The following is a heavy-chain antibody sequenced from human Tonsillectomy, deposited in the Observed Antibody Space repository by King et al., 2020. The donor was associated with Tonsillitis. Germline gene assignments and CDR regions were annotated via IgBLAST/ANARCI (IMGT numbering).Heavy chain of an antibody. J-gene: IGHJ4*02. Sequence: VQLQESGPGLVKPSETLSLTCIVSDGSVSSGSYYWSWIRQPPGKGLEWIGYIYYSGSTNYNPSLKSRVTISVDTSKNQFSLSLRSVTAADTAVYYCARGGLLWFGELSGPDYWGQGTLVTVSS. D-gene: IGHD3-10*01. V-gene: IGHV4-61*01. CDR2: IYYSGST. CDR3: ARGGLLWFGELSGPDY. CDR1: DGSVSSGSYY.